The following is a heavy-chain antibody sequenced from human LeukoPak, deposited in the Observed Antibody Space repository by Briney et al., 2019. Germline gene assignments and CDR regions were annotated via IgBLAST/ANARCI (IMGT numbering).Heavy chain of an antibody. V-gene: IGHV3-30*18. CDR3: AKDTAMVY. CDR2: ISYDGSNK. J-gene: IGHJ4*02. D-gene: IGHD5-18*01. Sequence: PGGSLRLSCAASGFTFSSYGMHWVRQAPGKGLKWVAVISYDGSNKYYADSVKGRFTISRDNSKNTLYLQMNSLRAEDTAVYYCAKDTAMVYWGQGTLVTVSS. CDR1: GFTFSSYG.